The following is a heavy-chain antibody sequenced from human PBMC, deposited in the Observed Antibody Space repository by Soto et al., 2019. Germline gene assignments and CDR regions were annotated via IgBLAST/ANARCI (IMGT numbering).Heavy chain of an antibody. CDR1: GFSFDEYA. D-gene: IGHD2-2*01. Sequence: EVQLVESGGTLVQPGRSLRLSCAASGFSFDEYAMHWVRQVPGKGLEWVSGVSWNSGTVGYGDSVKCRFTISRDNDKNSLYLQMNSLRAEDTAMYYCAKGFCSSAKCYTYSYMDVWGKGTAVTVSS. CDR2: VSWNSGTV. J-gene: IGHJ6*03. CDR3: AKGFCSSAKCYTYSYMDV. V-gene: IGHV3-9*01.